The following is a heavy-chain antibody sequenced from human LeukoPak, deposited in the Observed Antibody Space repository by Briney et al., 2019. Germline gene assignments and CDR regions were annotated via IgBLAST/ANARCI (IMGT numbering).Heavy chain of an antibody. Sequence: GGSLRLSCAASGFTFSSYSMNWVRQAPGKGLEWVSSISSSSSYIYYADSVKGRFTISRDNAKNSLYLQMNSLRAEDTAVYYCARLQGYCSGGSCFSLDYWGQGTLVTVSS. CDR3: ARLQGYCSGGSCFSLDY. J-gene: IGHJ4*02. V-gene: IGHV3-21*01. CDR1: GFTFSSYS. CDR2: ISSSSSYI. D-gene: IGHD2-15*01.